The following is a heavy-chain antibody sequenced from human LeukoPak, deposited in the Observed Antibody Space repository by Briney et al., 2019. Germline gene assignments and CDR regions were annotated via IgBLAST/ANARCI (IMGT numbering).Heavy chain of an antibody. CDR1: GFTFSRYW. V-gene: IGHV3-74*01. D-gene: IGHD3-22*01. CDR3: ARTIGYDSSLGAFDI. CDR2: INSDGSST. Sequence: GGSLRLSCAASGFTFSRYWMHWVRQAPGKGLVWVSRINSDGSSTSYADSVKGRFTISRDNAKNSLYLQMNSLRAEDTAVYYCARTIGYDSSLGAFDIWGQGTMVTVSS. J-gene: IGHJ3*02.